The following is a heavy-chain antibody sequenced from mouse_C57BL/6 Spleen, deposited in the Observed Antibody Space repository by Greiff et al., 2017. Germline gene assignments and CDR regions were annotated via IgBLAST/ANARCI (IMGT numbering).Heavy chain of an antibody. J-gene: IGHJ1*03. CDR2: IDPSDSET. Sequence: VQLQQPGAELVRPGSSVKLSCKASGYTFTSYWMHWVKQRPIKGLEWIGNIDPSDSETHYNQKFKDKATLTVYKSSSTAYMQLSSLTSEDSAFYYCARRCYYWSFDFWGTGTTVTVSS. CDR1: GYTFTSYW. V-gene: IGHV1-52*01. CDR3: ARRCYYWSFDF.